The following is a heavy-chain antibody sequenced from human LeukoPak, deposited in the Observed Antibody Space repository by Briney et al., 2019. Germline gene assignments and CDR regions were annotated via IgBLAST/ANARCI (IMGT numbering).Heavy chain of an antibody. Sequence: SETLSLTCTVSGGSISSYYWSWIRQPPGKGLEVIGYISYSGSTNFNPSLKSRVTISVDTSKNQFSLKLSSVTAADTAVYYCAREGTAGTNLNWFDPWGQGTLVTVSS. CDR2: ISYSGST. D-gene: IGHD1-1*01. CDR3: AREGTAGTNLNWFDP. V-gene: IGHV4-59*01. J-gene: IGHJ5*02. CDR1: GGSISSYY.